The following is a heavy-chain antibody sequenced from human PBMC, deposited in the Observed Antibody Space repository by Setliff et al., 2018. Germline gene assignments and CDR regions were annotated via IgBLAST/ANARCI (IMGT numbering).Heavy chain of an antibody. V-gene: IGHV1-2*02. D-gene: IGHD3-10*01. Sequence: ASVKVSCNATGYTFTGYYMHWVPQAPGKWLEWMGWINPNSGDTKYAQNFQGRVTITRDTSITTFYMELSRLKSDDSAVYYCATWLVAYFASGTFLFWGQGTRVTVSS. CDR1: GYTFTGYY. CDR3: ATWLVAYFASGTFLF. CDR2: INPNSGDT. J-gene: IGHJ4*02.